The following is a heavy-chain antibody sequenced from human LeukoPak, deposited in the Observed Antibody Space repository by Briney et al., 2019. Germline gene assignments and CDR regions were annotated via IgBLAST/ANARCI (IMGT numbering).Heavy chain of an antibody. CDR1: GFTFSSYS. D-gene: IGHD3-3*01. CDR3: ARDDYDFWSGYYHQRAYYGMDV. Sequence: GGSLRLSCAASGFTFSSYSMNWVRQAPGKGLEWVSAISGSGGSTYYADSVKGRFTISRDNSKNTLYLQMNSLRAEDTAVYYCARDDYDFWSGYYHQRAYYGMDVWGQGTTVTVSS. J-gene: IGHJ6*02. CDR2: ISGSGGST. V-gene: IGHV3-23*01.